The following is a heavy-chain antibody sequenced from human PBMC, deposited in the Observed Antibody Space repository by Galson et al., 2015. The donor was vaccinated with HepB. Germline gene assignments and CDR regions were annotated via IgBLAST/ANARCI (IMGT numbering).Heavy chain of an antibody. Sequence: LSLTCAVYGGSFSGYYWSWIRQPPGKGLEWIGEINHRGSTNYNPSLKSRVTISVDTSKNQFSLKLSSVTAADTAVYYCASHLSGIAAAGTFDYWGQGTLVTVSS. CDR1: GGSFSGYY. J-gene: IGHJ4*02. CDR3: ASHLSGIAAAGTFDY. V-gene: IGHV4-34*01. CDR2: INHRGST. D-gene: IGHD6-13*01.